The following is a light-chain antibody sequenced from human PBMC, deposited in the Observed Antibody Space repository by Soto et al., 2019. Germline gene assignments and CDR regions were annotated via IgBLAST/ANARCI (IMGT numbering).Light chain of an antibody. CDR1: SSDVGDYNF. CDR2: DVT. J-gene: IGLJ1*01. Sequence: SALTQPRSVSGSPGQSVTISCTGTSSDVGDYNFVSWYQQHPGKAPKLVIYDVTKRPSGVPDRFSASKSGNTASLTISGLQADDEADYYCCSYAGSYTYVFGTGTKLTVL. CDR3: CSYAGSYTYV. V-gene: IGLV2-11*01.